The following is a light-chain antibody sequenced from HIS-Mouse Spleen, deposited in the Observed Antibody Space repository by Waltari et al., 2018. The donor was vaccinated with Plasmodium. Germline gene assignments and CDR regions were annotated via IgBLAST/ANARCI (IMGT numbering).Light chain of an antibody. CDR2: EDS. V-gene: IGLV3-10*01. CDR1: ALPKKN. CDR3: YSTDSSGNHRV. J-gene: IGLJ3*02. Sequence: SYELTQPPSVSVSPGQTARITCSGDALPKKNAYRYQQKSGQAPVLVIYEDSKRPPGIPERFSGSSSGTMATLTISGAQVEDEADYYCYSTDSSGNHRVFGGGTKLTVL.